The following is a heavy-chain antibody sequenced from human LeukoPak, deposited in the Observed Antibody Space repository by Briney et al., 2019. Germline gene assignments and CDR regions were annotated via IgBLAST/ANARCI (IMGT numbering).Heavy chain of an antibody. CDR2: IYSGGSA. CDR1: GFTFSSYA. Sequence: PGGSLRLSCAASGFTFSSYAMSWVRQAPGKGLEWVSVIYSGGSAYYADSVKGRFTISRDNSKSTLYLQMNNLRAEDTAVYYCARDDRAAAGTDYWGQGTLVTVSS. CDR3: ARDDRAAAGTDY. V-gene: IGHV3-53*01. D-gene: IGHD6-13*01. J-gene: IGHJ4*02.